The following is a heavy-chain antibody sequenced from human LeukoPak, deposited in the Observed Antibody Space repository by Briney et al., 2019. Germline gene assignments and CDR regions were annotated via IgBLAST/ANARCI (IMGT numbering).Heavy chain of an antibody. Sequence: GGSLRLSCEAAGFTFSTYTMTWVRQAPRKGLEWVSSISGSGGNTFYADSVKGRFTISRDNSKNTLFLHMNSLRAEDTAVYYCAKGMGDTLGDFDYWGQGTLVTVSS. CDR3: AKGMGDTLGDFDY. CDR2: ISGSGGNT. V-gene: IGHV3-23*01. D-gene: IGHD1-26*01. J-gene: IGHJ4*02. CDR1: GFTFSTYT.